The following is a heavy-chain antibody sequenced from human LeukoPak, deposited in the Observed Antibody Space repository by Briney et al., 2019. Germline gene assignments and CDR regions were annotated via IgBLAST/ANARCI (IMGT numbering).Heavy chain of an antibody. CDR1: GGSISGYY. CDR3: VRGYSGYPYYLDY. V-gene: IGHV4-59*08. Sequence: SETLSLTCTVSGGSISGYYWTWIRQPPGKGLEWIGYISYSGSTSSHPSLKSRVTISLDMSKSQFSLKLTSVTAADTAGYYCVRGYSGYPYYLDYWGQGTLVTVSS. J-gene: IGHJ4*02. CDR2: ISYSGST. D-gene: IGHD5-12*01.